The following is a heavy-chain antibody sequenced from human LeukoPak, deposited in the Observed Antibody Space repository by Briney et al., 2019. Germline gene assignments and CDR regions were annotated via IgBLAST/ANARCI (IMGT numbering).Heavy chain of an antibody. J-gene: IGHJ3*02. CDR1: GASIRSGDYY. V-gene: IGHV4-30-4*01. D-gene: IGHD2-15*01. Sequence: TSETLSLTCTVSGASIRSGDYYWSWIRQPPGKGLEWIGYIYDSGSTYYNPSLKSRITISVDTSENRFSLKLSSVTATDTAVYYCARDCSGGSCYGAFDIWGQGTMVTVSS. CDR2: IYDSGST. CDR3: ARDCSGGSCYGAFDI.